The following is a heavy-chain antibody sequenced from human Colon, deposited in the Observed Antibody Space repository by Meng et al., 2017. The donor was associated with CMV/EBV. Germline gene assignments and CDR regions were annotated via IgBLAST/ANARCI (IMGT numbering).Heavy chain of an antibody. J-gene: IGHJ4*02. V-gene: IGHV3-23*01. Sequence: GESLKISCAASGFPFSSHAMNWVRQAPGKGLEWVSTVNAGGSDTYYADSVKGRFTISRDNSKNTLYLQMNSLRAEDTAIYYCAKRTTGNGYSYGYAYWGQGTLVTVSS. CDR1: GFPFSSHA. CDR2: VNAGGSDT. CDR3: AKRTTGNGYSYGYAY. D-gene: IGHD5-18*01.